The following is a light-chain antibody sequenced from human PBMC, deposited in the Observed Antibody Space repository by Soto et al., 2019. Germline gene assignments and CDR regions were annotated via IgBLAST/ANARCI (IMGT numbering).Light chain of an antibody. V-gene: IGKV3-20*01. Sequence: EIVLTQSPGTLSLSPGERATLSCRASQSVSSSYLAWYQQKPGQAPRLLIYGASSRATGIPDRFSGRGSGTDFTLTISRLEPEDFAVYYCQQYGSSPHTFGKGTKLEIK. J-gene: IGKJ2*01. CDR3: QQYGSSPHT. CDR2: GAS. CDR1: QSVSSSY.